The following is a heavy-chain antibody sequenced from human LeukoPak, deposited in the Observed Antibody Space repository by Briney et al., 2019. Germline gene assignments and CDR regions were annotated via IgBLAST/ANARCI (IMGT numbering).Heavy chain of an antibody. V-gene: IGHV4-59*08. CDR2: IYYSGST. D-gene: IGHD6-13*01. CDR3: ARQEIHSSSWEYFDY. CDR1: GGSISSYY. J-gene: IGHJ4*02. Sequence: RPSETLSLTCTVSGGSISSYYWSWIRQPPGKGLEWIGYIYYSGSTNYNPSLKSRVTISVDTSKNQFSLKLSSVTAADTAVYYCARQEIHSSSWEYFDYWGQGTLVTVSS.